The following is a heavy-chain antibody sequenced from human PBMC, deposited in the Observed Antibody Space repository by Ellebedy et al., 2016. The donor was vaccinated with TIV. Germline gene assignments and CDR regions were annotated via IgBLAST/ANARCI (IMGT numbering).Heavy chain of an antibody. Sequence: SCKASGYTFTSYDINWVRQAPGKGLEWVSYISSTGTTIYYADSVKGRFTISRDNAKISLYLQMNSLTAEDTAGYYCASGAYDIWGQGTKVTVSS. V-gene: IGHV3-48*03. CDR3: ASGAYDI. J-gene: IGHJ3*02. CDR2: ISSTGTTI. CDR1: GYTFTSYD.